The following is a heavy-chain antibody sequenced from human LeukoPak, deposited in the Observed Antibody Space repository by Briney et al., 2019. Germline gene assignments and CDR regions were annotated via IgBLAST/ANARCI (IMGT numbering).Heavy chain of an antibody. J-gene: IGHJ4*02. Sequence: PGGSLRLSCAASRFTFSSYWMHWVRQAPGKGLVWVSHINSDGSSTNYADSVKGRFTISRDNAKNTLYLQMNTLRAEDTAVYYCARDLGLDYGGSQWGQGTLVTVSS. CDR1: RFTFSSYW. CDR2: INSDGSST. D-gene: IGHD4-23*01. CDR3: ARDLGLDYGGSQ. V-gene: IGHV3-74*01.